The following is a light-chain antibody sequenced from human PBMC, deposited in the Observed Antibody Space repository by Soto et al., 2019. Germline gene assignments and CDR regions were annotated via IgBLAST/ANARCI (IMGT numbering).Light chain of an antibody. J-gene: IGKJ3*01. V-gene: IGKV3-20*01. CDR3: QQYGLSPPFS. Sequence: EIVLTQSPSALSLSPGERATLSCRASQSLSSSYLAWYQQKPGQSPWLLIYGASSRATGVPDRFSGSGSGTDFTLTISRLEPEDFAVYYCQQYGLSPPFSFGPGTKLHIK. CDR2: GAS. CDR1: QSLSSSY.